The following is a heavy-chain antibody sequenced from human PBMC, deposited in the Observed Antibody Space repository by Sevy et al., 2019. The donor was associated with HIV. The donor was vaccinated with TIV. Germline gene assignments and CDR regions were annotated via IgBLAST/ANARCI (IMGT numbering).Heavy chain of an antibody. CDR2: INPNSGDT. CDR1: GYTFTGQY. V-gene: IGHV1-2*02. Sequence: ASVKVSCKASGYTFTGQYIHWVRQAPGQGLEWMGWINPNSGDTNYAQEFQGRVTMTRDTSITTAYMELSGLKSDDTAVYYCSRDLRLRGYSYGCFDYWGQGTTVTVSS. D-gene: IGHD5-18*01. CDR3: SRDLRLRGYSYGCFDY. J-gene: IGHJ4*02.